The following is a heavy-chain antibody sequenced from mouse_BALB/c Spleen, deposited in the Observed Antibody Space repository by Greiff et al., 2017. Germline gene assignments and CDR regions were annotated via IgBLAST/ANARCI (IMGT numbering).Heavy chain of an antibody. Sequence: EVKLLESGPGLVKPSQSLSLTCSATGYSITSGYYWNWIRQLPGNKLEWMGYISYDGSNNYNPSLKNRISITRDTSKNQFFLKLNSVTTEDTATYYCARDGPGGYFDYWGQGTTLTVSS. V-gene: IGHV3-6*02. CDR1: GYSITSGYY. J-gene: IGHJ2*01. CDR3: ARDGPGGYFDY. CDR2: ISYDGSN.